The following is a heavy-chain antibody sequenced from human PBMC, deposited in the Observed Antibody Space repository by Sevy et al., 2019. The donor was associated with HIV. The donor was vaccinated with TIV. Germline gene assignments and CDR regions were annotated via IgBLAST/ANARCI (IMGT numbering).Heavy chain of an antibody. Sequence: ASVKVSCKASGYTFITYAMNWVRQAPGQGLEWMGWINTNTGNPTYAQGFTGRFVFSLDTSVSTAYLQISSLKAEDTTVYYCARDITMVRGVPRWFDPWGQGTLVTVSS. CDR2: INTNTGNP. CDR3: ARDITMVRGVPRWFDP. J-gene: IGHJ5*02. D-gene: IGHD3-10*01. V-gene: IGHV7-4-1*02. CDR1: GYTFITYA.